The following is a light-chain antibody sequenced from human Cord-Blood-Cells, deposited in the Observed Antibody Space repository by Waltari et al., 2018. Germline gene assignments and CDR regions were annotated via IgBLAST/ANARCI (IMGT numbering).Light chain of an antibody. CDR3: PQSYSTPRT. Sequence: DIQMTQSPSSLSASVGDRDTITCRASQSISSYLNWYQHKPGKAPKLLIYAASSLQSGVPSRFSGSGSGTDFTLTISSLQPEDFATYYCPQSYSTPRTFGGGTKVEIK. CDR2: AAS. J-gene: IGKJ4*01. CDR1: QSISSY. V-gene: IGKV1-39*01.